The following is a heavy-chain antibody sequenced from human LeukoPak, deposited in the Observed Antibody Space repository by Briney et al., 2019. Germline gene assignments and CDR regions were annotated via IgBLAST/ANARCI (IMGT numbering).Heavy chain of an antibody. V-gene: IGHV1-18*04. CDR3: ARDPLRSTWSTYNNAMDV. D-gene: IGHD6-13*01. CDR1: GYSFTSYA. J-gene: IGHJ6*02. Sequence: ASVKVSCKASGYSFTSYAINWVRQAPGQGLEWMGWISAYNGNTDSAQKVQDRVTMTTDASTSTAYMGLVSLTSDDTAVYYCARDPLRSTWSTYNNAMDVWGQGTTVTVS. CDR2: ISAYNGNT.